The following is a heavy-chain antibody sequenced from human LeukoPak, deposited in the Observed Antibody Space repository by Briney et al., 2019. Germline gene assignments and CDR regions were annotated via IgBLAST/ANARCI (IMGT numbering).Heavy chain of an antibody. V-gene: IGHV3-21*01. CDR2: IISSSASI. Sequence: GGSLRLSCAASGFAFNTYTMNWVRQAPGKGLEWVASIISSSASISYADSMKGRFTISRHNAKKTVYLHMSSVRAEDTAVYYCARDLQEFDSWGQGTLVTISS. J-gene: IGHJ4*02. CDR3: ARDLQEFDS. CDR1: GFAFNTYT.